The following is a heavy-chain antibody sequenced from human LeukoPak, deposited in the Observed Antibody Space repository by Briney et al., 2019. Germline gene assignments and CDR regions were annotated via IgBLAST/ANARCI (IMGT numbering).Heavy chain of an antibody. CDR3: AKDLATMVRGVPEFDY. CDR1: GFIFNNYW. J-gene: IGHJ4*02. D-gene: IGHD3-10*01. V-gene: IGHV3-7*01. CDR2: INEDGSAK. Sequence: GGSQRLSCAPSGFIFNNYWMSWVRQAPGKGLEWVASINEDGSAKYYADSVKGRFTISRDNSKNTLYLQMNSLRAEDTAVYYCAKDLATMVRGVPEFDYWGQGTLVTVSS.